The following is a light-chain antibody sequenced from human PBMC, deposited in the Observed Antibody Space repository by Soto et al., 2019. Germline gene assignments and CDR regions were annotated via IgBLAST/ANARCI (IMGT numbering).Light chain of an antibody. CDR3: SSYTARSTYV. CDR2: DVS. V-gene: IGLV2-14*03. Sequence: QSVLTQPSSVSGSPGQSITISCTGTSSDVGGYNYVSWYQHHPGKAPKLMIFDVSNRPSGVSNRFSGSKSGNTASLTISGLPAEAEADYYCSSYTARSTYVFGTGTQLTVL. CDR1: SSDVGGYNY. J-gene: IGLJ1*01.